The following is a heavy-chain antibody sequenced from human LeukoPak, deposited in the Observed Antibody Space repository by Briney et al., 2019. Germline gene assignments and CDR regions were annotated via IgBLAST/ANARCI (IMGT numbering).Heavy chain of an antibody. CDR2: IDNDGSGT. Sequence: QPGGSLRLSCAASGFTFSNYWMHWVRHAPGKGLVWVSRIDNDGSGTSYADSVKGRFIISRDNAKNTLYLQMNSLRAEDTAVYYCARDGYYYDSSGYYHVNWLDPWGQGTLVTVSS. CDR1: GFTFSNYW. CDR3: ARDGYYYDSSGYYHVNWLDP. V-gene: IGHV3-74*01. J-gene: IGHJ5*02. D-gene: IGHD3-22*01.